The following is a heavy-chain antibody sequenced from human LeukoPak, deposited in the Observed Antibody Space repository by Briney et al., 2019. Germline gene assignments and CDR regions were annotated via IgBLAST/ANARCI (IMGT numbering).Heavy chain of an antibody. CDR1: GFTFGDYA. V-gene: IGHV3-49*04. CDR3: TRDPSSRDIAAAGIVIEY. Sequence: QPGGSLRLSCAASGFTFGDYAMSWVRQAPGKGLEWVSFIRSKAYGVTTEYAASVKGRFTISRDDSKSIAYLQMNSLKTEDTAVYYCTRDPSSRDIAAAGIVIEYWGQGTLVTVSS. J-gene: IGHJ4*02. CDR2: IRSKAYGVTT. D-gene: IGHD6-13*01.